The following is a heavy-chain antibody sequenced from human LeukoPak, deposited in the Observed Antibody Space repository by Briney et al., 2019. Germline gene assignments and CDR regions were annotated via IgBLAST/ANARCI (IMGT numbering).Heavy chain of an antibody. Sequence: PGGSLRLSCAASGFTFSDYYMSWIRQAPGKGLEWVSYISSSGSTIYYADSVKGRFTISSDTSKNTLYLQMNSLRAEDTAVYYCARDPVKPLGFFDLWGRGTLVTVSS. D-gene: IGHD4-23*01. V-gene: IGHV3-11*01. CDR3: ARDPVKPLGFFDL. CDR2: ISSSGSTI. CDR1: GFTFSDYY. J-gene: IGHJ2*01.